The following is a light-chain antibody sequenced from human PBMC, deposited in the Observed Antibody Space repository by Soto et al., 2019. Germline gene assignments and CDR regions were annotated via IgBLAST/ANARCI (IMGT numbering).Light chain of an antibody. CDR2: WAS. CDR1: QSVLYSSNNKNF. Sequence: DFVMTQSPASLAVSLGERATINCKSSQSVLYSSNNKNFLAWYQQKPGQPPKLLIYWASTRESGVPDRFSGSGSGTDFTLTISSLQAEDVAVYYCQQYYSTPRTFGQGTKVEIK. CDR3: QQYYSTPRT. V-gene: IGKV4-1*01. J-gene: IGKJ1*01.